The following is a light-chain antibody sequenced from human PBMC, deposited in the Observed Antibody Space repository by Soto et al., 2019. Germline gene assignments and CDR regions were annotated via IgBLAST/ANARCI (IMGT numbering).Light chain of an antibody. CDR3: QQYNSFST. V-gene: IGKV3-20*01. J-gene: IGKJ1*01. Sequence: SLLTQSPVTLSLSPGERATLSCRAGQSVSSNYLAWYQQKPGQAPRLLIYGASTRATGIPDRFSGSGSGTDFTLTITSLQPDDFAIYYCQQYNSFSTFGQGTKVDIK. CDR2: GAS. CDR1: QSVSSNY.